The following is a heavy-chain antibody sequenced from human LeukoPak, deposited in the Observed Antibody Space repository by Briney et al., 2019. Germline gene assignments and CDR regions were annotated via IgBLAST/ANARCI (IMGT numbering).Heavy chain of an antibody. CDR1: GYTFTSYD. J-gene: IGHJ5*02. CDR2: MNPNSGNT. Sequence: GASVKVSCKASGYTFTSYDINWVRQATGQGLEWMGWMNPNSGNTGYAQKLQGRVTITRNTSISTAYMELSSLRSEDTAVYYCARRGDSSGYYHIENWFDPWGQGTLVTVSS. D-gene: IGHD3-22*01. CDR3: ARRGDSSGYYHIENWFDP. V-gene: IGHV1-8*03.